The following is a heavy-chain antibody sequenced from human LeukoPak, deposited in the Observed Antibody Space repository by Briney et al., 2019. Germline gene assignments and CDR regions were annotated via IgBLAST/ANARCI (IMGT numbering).Heavy chain of an antibody. Sequence: GGSLRLSCAASGFTFSNFAMSWVRQAPGKGLEWVSSIDGSDTGSDAGTYYADSVKGRLTISRDNSRNTLYLQMNSLRDEDTAIYYCAKVLGVAGTPCGNFEYWGQGTLVTVSS. CDR1: GFTFSNFA. V-gene: IGHV3-23*01. CDR3: AKVLGVAGTPCGNFEY. D-gene: IGHD6-19*01. J-gene: IGHJ4*02. CDR2: IDGSDTGSDAGT.